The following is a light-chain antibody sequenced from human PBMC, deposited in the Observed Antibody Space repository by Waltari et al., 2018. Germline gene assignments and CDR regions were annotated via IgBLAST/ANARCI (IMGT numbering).Light chain of an antibody. V-gene: IGKV3-15*01. CDR1: QSVSSN. CDR3: QQYNNWPPNMYT. Sequence: EIVMTQSPATLSVSPGERATLSCRASQSVSSNLDWYQQKPGQAPRLLIYGASTRATGIPARFSGSGSGTEFTLTISSLQSEDFAVYYCQQYNNWPPNMYTFGQGTKLEIK. J-gene: IGKJ2*01. CDR2: GAS.